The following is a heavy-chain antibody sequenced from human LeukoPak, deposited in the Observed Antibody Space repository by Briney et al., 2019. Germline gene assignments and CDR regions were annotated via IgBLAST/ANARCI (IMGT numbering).Heavy chain of an antibody. CDR2: IYYSGST. Sequence: SETLSLTCTVSGGSISSSSYYWGWIRQPPGKGLEWIGYIYYSGSTNYNPSLKSRVTISVDTSKNQFSLKLSSVTAADTAVYYCARSGYCSSTSCKIAGWFDSWGQGTLVTVSS. D-gene: IGHD2-2*01. V-gene: IGHV4-61*05. CDR1: GGSISSSSYY. CDR3: ARSGYCSSTSCKIAGWFDS. J-gene: IGHJ5*01.